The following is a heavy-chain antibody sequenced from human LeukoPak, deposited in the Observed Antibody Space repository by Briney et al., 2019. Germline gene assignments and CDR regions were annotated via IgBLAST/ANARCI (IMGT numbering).Heavy chain of an antibody. D-gene: IGHD6-13*01. CDR1: EYPFTSYY. Sequence: ASVKVSCKASEYPFTSYYIHWVRQAPGQGLEWMGLINPSSGSTNYAQKFLGRVTMTRDTSTSTVHMDLSSLRSEDTAVYYCAILEYSSSWDDYWGQGTLVTVSS. CDR2: INPSSGST. CDR3: AILEYSSSWDDY. V-gene: IGHV1-46*01. J-gene: IGHJ4*02.